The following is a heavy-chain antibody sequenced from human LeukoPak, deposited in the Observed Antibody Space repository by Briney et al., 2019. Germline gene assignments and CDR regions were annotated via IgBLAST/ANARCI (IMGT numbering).Heavy chain of an antibody. CDR1: GFTFSSYW. V-gene: IGHV3-7*01. CDR2: IKQDGSEK. D-gene: IGHD2-2*01. Sequence: GGSLRLSCAASGFTFSSYWMSWVRQAPGKGLEWEANIKQDGSEKYYVDSVKGRFTISRDSAKNSLYLQMNSLRAEDTAVYYCARDMRVVVVPADYYYYGMDVWGQGTTVTVSS. J-gene: IGHJ6*02. CDR3: ARDMRVVVVPADYYYYGMDV.